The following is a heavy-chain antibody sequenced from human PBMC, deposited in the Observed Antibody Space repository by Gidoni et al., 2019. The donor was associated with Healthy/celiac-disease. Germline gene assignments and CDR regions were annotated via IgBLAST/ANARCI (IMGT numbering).Heavy chain of an antibody. D-gene: IGHD3-3*01. CDR2: INHSGST. J-gene: IGHJ6*03. V-gene: IGHV4-34*01. CDR3: ARGVITIFGVVSDYYYMDV. Sequence: QVQLQQWGAGLLKPSETLSLTCAVYGGSFSGYYWSWIRQPPGKGLEWIGEINHSGSTNYNPSLKSRVTISVDTSKNQFSLKLSSVTAADTAVYYCARGVITIFGVVSDYYYMDVWGKGTTVTVSS. CDR1: GGSFSGYY.